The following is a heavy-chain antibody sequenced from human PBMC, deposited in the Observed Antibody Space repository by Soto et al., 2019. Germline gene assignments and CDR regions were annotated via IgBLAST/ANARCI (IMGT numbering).Heavy chain of an antibody. D-gene: IGHD3-22*01. CDR2: IYYSGST. CDR3: ARGPPMIH. Sequence: SENLSLTYTVSGGSIGSGGYYWSWIRQHPGKGLEWIGYIYYSGSTYYNPSLKSRVTISVDTSKNQFSLKLSSVTAAGTAVYYCARGPPMIHWGQGTLVIVS. J-gene: IGHJ4*02. V-gene: IGHV4-31*03. CDR1: GGSIGSGGYY.